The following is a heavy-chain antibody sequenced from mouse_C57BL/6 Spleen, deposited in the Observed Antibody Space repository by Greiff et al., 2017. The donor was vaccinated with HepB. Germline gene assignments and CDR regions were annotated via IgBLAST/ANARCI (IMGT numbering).Heavy chain of an antibody. D-gene: IGHD1-1*01. CDR3: TRDGGIYYYGSRYWYFDV. V-gene: IGHV1-15*01. CDR1: GYTFTDYE. Sequence: SGAELVRPGASVTLSCKASGYTFTDYEMHWVKQTPVHGLEWIGAIDPETGGTAYNQKFKGKAILTADKSSSTAYMELRSLTSEDSAVYYCTRDGGIYYYGSRYWYFDVWGTGTTVTVSS. J-gene: IGHJ1*03. CDR2: IDPETGGT.